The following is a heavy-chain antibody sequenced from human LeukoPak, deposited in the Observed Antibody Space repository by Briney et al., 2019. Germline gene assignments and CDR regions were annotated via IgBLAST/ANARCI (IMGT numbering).Heavy chain of an antibody. CDR3: AKDLNSTYNYDSSGYEDAFDI. CDR2: INSGGSGT. Sequence: GGSLRLPCAASGFNFASNWMHWVRQTPGKGPMWVSRINSGGSGTSYADSVEGRFTISRDNAKNTLYLQMNNLRAEDTAVYYCAKDLNSTYNYDSSGYEDAFDIWGQGTMVTVSS. CDR1: GFNFASNW. J-gene: IGHJ3*02. V-gene: IGHV3-74*01. D-gene: IGHD3-22*01.